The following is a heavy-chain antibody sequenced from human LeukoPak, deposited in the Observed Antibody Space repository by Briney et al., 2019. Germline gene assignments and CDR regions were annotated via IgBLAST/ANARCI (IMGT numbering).Heavy chain of an antibody. Sequence: GGSLRLSCAASGFTFSSYSMNWVRQAPGKGLEWVSYISSTSSTIYYVDSVKGRFTISRDNAKNSLYLQMNSLRAEDTAVYYCARDRSAAVFGVVRRNKVGTLDVWGKGTTVIVSS. CDR3: ARDRSAAVFGVVRRNKVGTLDV. CDR1: GFTFSSYS. J-gene: IGHJ6*04. D-gene: IGHD3-3*01. V-gene: IGHV3-48*01. CDR2: ISSTSSTI.